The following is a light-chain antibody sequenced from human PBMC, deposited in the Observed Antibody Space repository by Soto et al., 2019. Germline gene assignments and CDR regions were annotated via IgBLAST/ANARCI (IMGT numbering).Light chain of an antibody. CDR2: GAS. Sequence: EIVMTQSPATLSVSPGERATLSCRASQGASGNLAWYQEQPGQAPRLLSYGASTRATGIPPRFSGSGSGTDFTLTISSLQSEDFAAYYCQQYNDWPPVTFGGGTNVEIK. CDR1: QGASGN. V-gene: IGKV3-15*01. J-gene: IGKJ4*01. CDR3: QQYNDWPPVT.